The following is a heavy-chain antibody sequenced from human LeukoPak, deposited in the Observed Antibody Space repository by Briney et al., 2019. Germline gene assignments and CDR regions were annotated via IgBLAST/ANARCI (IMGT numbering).Heavy chain of an antibody. V-gene: IGHV3-23*01. D-gene: IGHD6-13*01. Sequence: GGSLRLSCAASGFTFSSYAMSWVRQAPGKGLGWVSAISGSGGSTYYADSVKGRFTISRDNSKNTLYLQMNSLSAEDTAVYYCAKYVAADYYYYMDVWGKGTTVTVSS. CDR2: ISGSGGST. J-gene: IGHJ6*03. CDR3: AKYVAADYYYYMDV. CDR1: GFTFSSYA.